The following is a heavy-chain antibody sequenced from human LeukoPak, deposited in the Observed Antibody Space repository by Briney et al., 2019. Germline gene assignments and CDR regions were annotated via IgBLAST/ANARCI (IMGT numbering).Heavy chain of an antibody. D-gene: IGHD1-26*01. Sequence: GGSLRLSCLTSGFTFSTNAMSWVRQAPGKGLEWILGISGSGASTYYADSVTGRFTISRNNSRNTLYLQMNSLRGDDTAVYYCAKDVGKWESLHFFDYRGQGTLVTVSS. V-gene: IGHV3-23*01. CDR3: AKDVGKWESLHFFDY. J-gene: IGHJ4*02. CDR1: GFTFSTNA. CDR2: ISGSGAST.